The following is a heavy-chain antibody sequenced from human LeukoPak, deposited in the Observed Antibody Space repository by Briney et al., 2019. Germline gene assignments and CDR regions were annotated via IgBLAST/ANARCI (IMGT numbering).Heavy chain of an antibody. CDR3: ARYCSSTSCYWDVGFDP. D-gene: IGHD2-2*01. CDR1: GGSISSSSYY. CDR2: IYYSGST. J-gene: IGHJ5*02. V-gene: IGHV4-39*07. Sequence: PETLSLTCTVSGGSISSSSYYWGWIRQPPGKGLEWIGSIYYSGSTYYNPSLKSRVTISVDTSKNQFSLKLSSVTAADTAVYYCARYCSSTSCYWDVGFDPWGQGTLVTVSS.